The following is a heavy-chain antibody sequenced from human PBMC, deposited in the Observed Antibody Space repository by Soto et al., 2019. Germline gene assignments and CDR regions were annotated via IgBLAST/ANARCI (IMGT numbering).Heavy chain of an antibody. V-gene: IGHV1-2*04. D-gene: IGHD1-26*01. CDR3: ARLNSGSYYLYYFDY. CDR1: GYSFTANS. J-gene: IGHJ4*02. Sequence: ASVKVSCKASGYSFTANSMHWVRQAPGEGLEWMGWINPNNGGTNYARKFQGWVTMTRDTSTSTAYMDLSSLKSEDTAVYYCARLNSGSYYLYYFDYWGQGTLVTVSS. CDR2: INPNNGGT.